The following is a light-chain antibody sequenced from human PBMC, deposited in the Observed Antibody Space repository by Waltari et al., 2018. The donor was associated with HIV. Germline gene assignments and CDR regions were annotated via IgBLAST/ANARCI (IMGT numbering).Light chain of an antibody. J-gene: IGLJ2*01. CDR3: GTWDTTLSAVV. CDR1: SSNIGNNY. CDR2: DED. V-gene: IGLV1-51*01. Sequence: QSVLTQPPSVSAAPGETVIISCSGSSSNIGNNYVSWYQQLPGTAPKRFLYDEDLRHSWIPDRCSGSRSGTSATLGITGLQTGDEADYYCGTWDTTLSAVVFGGGTKLTVL.